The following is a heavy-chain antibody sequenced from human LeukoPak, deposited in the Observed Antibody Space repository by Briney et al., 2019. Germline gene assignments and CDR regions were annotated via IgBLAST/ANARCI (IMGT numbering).Heavy chain of an antibody. V-gene: IGHV4-39*07. J-gene: IGHJ5*02. CDR2: IYYSGST. D-gene: IGHD3-9*01. Sequence: SETLSLSCSVSGACITSSSYYWGWIRQPPEKGLEWIGSIYYSGSTYYNPSLKSRVTISVDTSKNQFSLKLSSVTAADTAVYYCARDARHYDILTGYETLNWFDPWGQGTLVTVSS. CDR3: ARDARHYDILTGYETLNWFDP. CDR1: GACITSSSYY.